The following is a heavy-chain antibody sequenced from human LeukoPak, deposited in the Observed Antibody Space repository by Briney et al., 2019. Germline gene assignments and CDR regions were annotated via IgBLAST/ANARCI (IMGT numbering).Heavy chain of an antibody. J-gene: IGHJ4*02. CDR2: IRYDGSNK. CDR3: ARHMAGTGRWAFDY. V-gene: IGHV3-30*02. D-gene: IGHD6-19*01. CDR1: GFTFSSHG. Sequence: PGGSLRLSCVASGFTFSSHGMHWVRQAPGKGLEWVAFIRYDGSNKYYADSVKGRFTISRDNSKNTLYLQMNSLRAEDTAVYYCARHMAGTGRWAFDYWGQGTLVTVSS.